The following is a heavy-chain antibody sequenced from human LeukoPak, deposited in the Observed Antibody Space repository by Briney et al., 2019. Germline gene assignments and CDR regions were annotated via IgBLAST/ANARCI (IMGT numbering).Heavy chain of an antibody. CDR1: GGSISSYY. J-gene: IGHJ5*02. V-gene: IGHV4-59*01. CDR2: IYYSGST. CDR3: ARAWDTTIFGVGNWFDP. D-gene: IGHD3-3*01. Sequence: PSETLSLTCTVSGGSISSYYWSWIRQPPGKGLEWIGYIYYSGSTNYNPSLKSRVTISVDTSKNQLSLKLSSVTAADTAVYYCARAWDTTIFGVGNWFDPWGQGTLVTVSS.